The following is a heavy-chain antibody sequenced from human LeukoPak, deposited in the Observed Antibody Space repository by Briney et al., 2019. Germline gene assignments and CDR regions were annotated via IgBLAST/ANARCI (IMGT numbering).Heavy chain of an antibody. J-gene: IGHJ4*02. V-gene: IGHV4-61*08. D-gene: IGHD3-22*01. CDR3: ARERYYYDSSSEGNY. Sequence: KPSETLSFNCTVSGGSFSSGGFNWSGFLQPPGKELEWIGYIYYSGDTNSNPYVKSRVTISVDTSKNQFSLKLSSVTAADTAVYYCARERYYYDSSSEGNYWGQGTLVTVSS. CDR1: GGSFSSGGFN. CDR2: IYYSGDT.